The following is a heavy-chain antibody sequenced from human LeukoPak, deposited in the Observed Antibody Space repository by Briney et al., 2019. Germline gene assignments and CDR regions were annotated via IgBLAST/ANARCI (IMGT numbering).Heavy chain of an antibody. CDR1: GYSFTSYW. Sequence: GESLKISCKGSGYSFTSYWMGWVRQMPGKGLEWMGIIYPGDSDTRYSPSFQGQVTISADKSISTAYLQWSSLKASDTAMYYCARRAYSSSWFFDYWGQGTLVTVSS. D-gene: IGHD6-13*01. V-gene: IGHV5-51*01. CDR2: IYPGDSDT. J-gene: IGHJ4*02. CDR3: ARRAYSSSWFFDY.